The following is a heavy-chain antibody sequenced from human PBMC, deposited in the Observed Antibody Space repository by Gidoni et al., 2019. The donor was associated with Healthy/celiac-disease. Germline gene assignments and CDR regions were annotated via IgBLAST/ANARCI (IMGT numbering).Heavy chain of an antibody. CDR3: ARESIAVAGIGY. Sequence: EVQLVESGGGLVKPGGSLTLSCAASGFTFSSYSMNWVRQAPGKGLEWVSSISSSSSYIYYADSVKGRFTISRDNAKNSLYLQMNSLRAEDTAVYYCARESIAVAGIGYWGQGTLVTVSS. CDR2: ISSSSSYI. V-gene: IGHV3-21*01. D-gene: IGHD6-19*01. J-gene: IGHJ4*02. CDR1: GFTFSSYS.